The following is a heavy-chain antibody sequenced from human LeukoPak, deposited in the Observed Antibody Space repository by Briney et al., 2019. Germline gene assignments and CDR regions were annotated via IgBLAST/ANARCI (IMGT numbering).Heavy chain of an antibody. D-gene: IGHD3-10*01. J-gene: IGHJ4*02. Sequence: GASVKVSCKASGGTFSSYAISWVRQAPGQGLEWMGRTIPILGIANYAQKFQGRVTITADKPTSTAYMELSSLRSEDTAVYYCARSYYYGSGTPPRLDYWGQGTLVTVSS. CDR2: TIPILGIA. V-gene: IGHV1-69*04. CDR3: ARSYYYGSGTPPRLDY. CDR1: GGTFSSYA.